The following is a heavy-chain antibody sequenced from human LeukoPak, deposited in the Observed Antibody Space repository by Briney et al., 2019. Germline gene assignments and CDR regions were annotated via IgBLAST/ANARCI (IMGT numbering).Heavy chain of an antibody. CDR1: GGSISDYY. CDR3: ASNLYVSWFDP. Sequence: SETLSLTCTVSGGSISDYYWSWIRQHPGKGLEWIGYIYYSGSTYYNPSLKSRVTISVDTSKNQFSLKLSSVTAADTAVYYCASNLYVSWFDPWGQGTLVTVSS. J-gene: IGHJ5*02. V-gene: IGHV4-31*03. D-gene: IGHD3-16*01. CDR2: IYYSGST.